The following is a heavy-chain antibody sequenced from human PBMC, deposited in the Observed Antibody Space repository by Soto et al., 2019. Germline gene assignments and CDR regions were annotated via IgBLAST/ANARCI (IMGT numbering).Heavy chain of an antibody. V-gene: IGHV3-7*01. CDR3: ARAGWLEPSPFDY. J-gene: IGHJ4*02. D-gene: IGHD3-10*01. CDR2: IKQDGSEK. Sequence: EVQLVESGGGLVQPGGSLRLSCAASGFTFSSYWMSWGRQAPGKGLEWVANIKQDGSEKYYVDCVKGRFTISRDNAKNSLYLEMNSLRAEVSAVYYCARAGWLEPSPFDYWGQGTLVTVSS. CDR1: GFTFSSYW.